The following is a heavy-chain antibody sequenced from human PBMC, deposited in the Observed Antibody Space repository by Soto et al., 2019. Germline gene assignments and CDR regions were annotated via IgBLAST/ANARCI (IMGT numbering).Heavy chain of an antibody. V-gene: IGHV4-30-2*01. CDR2: INHSGST. CDR1: GGFIGSADYS. Sequence: QLQLEESGSGLVKPSQTLSLTCDVSGGFIGSADYSWSWIRQPPGKGLEWIGNINHSGSTYYKSSLKSRVTISVDRSKNQFSLRMSSVTAADTAMYYCAVRLPWSDYKGVYYGLDVWGQGTTVTVSS. J-gene: IGHJ6*02. D-gene: IGHD1-26*01. CDR3: AVRLPWSDYKGVYYGLDV.